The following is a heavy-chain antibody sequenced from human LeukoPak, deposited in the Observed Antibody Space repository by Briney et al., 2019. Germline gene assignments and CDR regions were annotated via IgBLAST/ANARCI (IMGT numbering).Heavy chain of an antibody. CDR1: GYTFTGYY. CDR2: ISAYNGNT. CDR3: ARLELITFGGVPPDY. J-gene: IGHJ4*02. Sequence: ASVKVSCKASGYTFTGYYMHWVRQAPGQRLEWMGWISAYNGNTNYAQKLQGRVTMTTDTSTSTAYMELRSLRSDDTAVYYCARLELITFGGVPPDYWGQGTLVTVSS. V-gene: IGHV1-18*04. D-gene: IGHD3-16*01.